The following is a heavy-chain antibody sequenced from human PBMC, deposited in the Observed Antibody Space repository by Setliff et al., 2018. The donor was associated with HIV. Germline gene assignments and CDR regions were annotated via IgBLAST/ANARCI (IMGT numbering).Heavy chain of an antibody. CDR3: ARQGQLGSE. CDR1: GGSIYGSDYY. D-gene: IGHD1-1*01. Sequence: SETLSLTCTVSGGSIYGSDYYWGWIRQPPGKGLESIGSIYYSGSTYYKPSLKSRVTISVDTSRNQFSLKLSSVTAADTAVYYCARQGQLGSEWGQGTLVTVSS. V-gene: IGHV4-39*01. J-gene: IGHJ4*02. CDR2: IYYSGST.